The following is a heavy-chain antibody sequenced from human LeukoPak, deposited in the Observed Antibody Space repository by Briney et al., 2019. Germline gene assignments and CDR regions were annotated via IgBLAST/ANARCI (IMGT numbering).Heavy chain of an antibody. Sequence: GGSMRLSCAASGFTFSSYWMSWVRQAPGKGLEWVANIKQDGSEKYYVDSVKGRFTISRDNAKNSLYLQMNSLRAEDTAVYYCARDLQYYDFWSGAHHPYYFDFGGQGTLVTVSS. V-gene: IGHV3-7*01. D-gene: IGHD3-3*01. CDR3: ARDLQYYDFWSGAHHPYYFDF. CDR1: GFTFSSYW. J-gene: IGHJ4*02. CDR2: IKQDGSEK.